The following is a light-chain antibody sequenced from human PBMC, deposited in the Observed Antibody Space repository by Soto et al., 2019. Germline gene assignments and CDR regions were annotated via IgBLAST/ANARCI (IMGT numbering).Light chain of an antibody. V-gene: IGKV3-15*01. Sequence: ETVMTQSPATLSVSPGERVTLSCRASQSISTNLAWYQQRPGQAPRLLIYGASRRATDIPARFSCSGSHMELTLTIRSLQSEDFAVYYCLQYNNRPPYTFGQGTQLEIK. CDR3: LQYNNRPPYT. CDR1: QSISTN. CDR2: GAS. J-gene: IGKJ2*01.